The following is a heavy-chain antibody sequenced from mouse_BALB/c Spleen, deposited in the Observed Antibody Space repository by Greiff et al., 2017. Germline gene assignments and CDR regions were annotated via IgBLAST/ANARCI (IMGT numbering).Heavy chain of an antibody. CDR1: GFSLTSYG. V-gene: IGHV2-4-1*01. D-gene: IGHD2-14*01. J-gene: IGHJ4*01. CDR2: IWSGGST. Sequence: QVHVKQSGPGLVQPSQSLSITCTVSGFSLTSYGVHWVRQSPGKGLEWLGVIWSGGSTDYNAAFISRLSISKDNSKSQVFFKMNSLQADDTAIYYCARNTVRQVYYAMDYWGQGTSVTVSS. CDR3: ARNTVRQVYYAMDY.